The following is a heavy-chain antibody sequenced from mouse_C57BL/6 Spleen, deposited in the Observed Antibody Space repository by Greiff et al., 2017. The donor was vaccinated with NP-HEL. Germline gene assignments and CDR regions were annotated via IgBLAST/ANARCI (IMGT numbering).Heavy chain of an antibody. Sequence: VQLQQSGAELARPGASVKMSCTASGYTFTSYTMHWVKQRPGQGLEWIGYINPSSGYTKYNQKFKDKATVTADKSSSTAYMQLSSLTSADSAVYYCASGGGYWYCEVGGTGTTVTVSS. CDR3: ASGGGYWYCEV. V-gene: IGHV1-4*01. CDR2: INPSSGYT. J-gene: IGHJ1*03. CDR1: GYTFTSYT.